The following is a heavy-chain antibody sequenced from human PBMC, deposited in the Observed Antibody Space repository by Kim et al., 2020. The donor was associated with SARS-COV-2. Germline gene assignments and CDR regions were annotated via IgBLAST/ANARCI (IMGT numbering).Heavy chain of an antibody. CDR1: GGSISSYS. Sequence: SETLSLTCTVSGGSISSYSWTWIRQPAGKGLEWIGRFYTSGSTNYNTCLKSRVTMSIDTSKNQFSLKLSSVTAADTAVYYCAREETAATTRSFAYWGQGTLVTVS. CDR2: FYTSGST. V-gene: IGHV4-4*07. CDR3: AREETAATTRSFAY. D-gene: IGHD1-7*01. J-gene: IGHJ4*02.